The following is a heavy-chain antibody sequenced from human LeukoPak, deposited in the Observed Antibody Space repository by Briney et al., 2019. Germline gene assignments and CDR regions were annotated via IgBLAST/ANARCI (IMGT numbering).Heavy chain of an antibody. D-gene: IGHD1-1*01. Sequence: GGSLRLSCAASGFTFSSYGMSWVRQAPGKGLEWVSAISGSGGSTYYADSVKGRFTISRDNSKNTLYLQMNSLRAEDTAVCYCAKFPRTDYYYYYMDVWGKGTTVTVSS. J-gene: IGHJ6*03. CDR3: AKFPRTDYYYYYMDV. V-gene: IGHV3-23*01. CDR2: ISGSGGST. CDR1: GFTFSSYG.